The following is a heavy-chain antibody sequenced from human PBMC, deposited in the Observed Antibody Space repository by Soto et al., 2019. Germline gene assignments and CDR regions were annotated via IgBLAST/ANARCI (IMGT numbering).Heavy chain of an antibody. V-gene: IGHV1-24*01. D-gene: IGHD2-2*01. CDR3: ATGSDQLLRPSGTAPGGFDP. J-gene: IGHJ5*02. Sequence: ASVKVSCKVSGYTLTELSMHWVRQAPGKGLEWMGGFDPEDGETIHAQKFQGRVTMTEDTSTDTAYMELSSLRSEDTAVYYCATGSDQLLRPSGTAPGGFDPWGQGTLVTVSS. CDR2: FDPEDGET. CDR1: GYTLTELS.